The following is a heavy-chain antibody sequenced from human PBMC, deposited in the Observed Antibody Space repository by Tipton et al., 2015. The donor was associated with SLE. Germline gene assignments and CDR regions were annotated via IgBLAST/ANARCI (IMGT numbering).Heavy chain of an antibody. CDR1: GGSLSSGSFY. CDR2: IYSSGRT. Sequence: LRLSCTVSGGSLSSGSFYWSWIRQPAGMGLEWIGRIYSSGRTNYNPSLRSRVTISIDTPKNQFSLSLSSVTAADTAMYYCARDLLHGDPGPFENWGQGTPVPVSS. D-gene: IGHD7-27*01. CDR3: ARDLLHGDPGPFEN. J-gene: IGHJ3*02. V-gene: IGHV4-61*02.